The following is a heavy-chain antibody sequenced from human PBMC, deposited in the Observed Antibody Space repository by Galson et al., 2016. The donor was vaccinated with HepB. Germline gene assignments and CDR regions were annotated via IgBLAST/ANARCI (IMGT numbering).Heavy chain of an antibody. V-gene: IGHV5-51*01. CDR2: IYPGDSDK. Sequence: QSGAEVKKPGESLKISCKGSGYSFTSYWIGWVRQMPGKGLEWMGIIYPGDSDKRYSPSFQGQVTISADKSISTAHPQWSSLKASDSGMYYCARPYCSGGRCYLDYWGQGTLVTVSS. CDR1: GYSFTSYW. CDR3: ARPYCSGGRCYLDY. J-gene: IGHJ4*02. D-gene: IGHD2-15*01.